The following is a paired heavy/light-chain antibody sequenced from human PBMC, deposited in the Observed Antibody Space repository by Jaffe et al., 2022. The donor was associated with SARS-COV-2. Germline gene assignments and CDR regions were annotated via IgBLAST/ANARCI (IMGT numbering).Heavy chain of an antibody. J-gene: IGHJ6*02. CDR1: GYTFTGYY. V-gene: IGHV1-2*06. Sequence: QVQLVQSGAEVKKPGASVKVSCKASGYTFTGYYMHWVRQAPGQGLEWMGRINPNSGGTNYAQKFQGRVTMTRDTSISTAYMELSRLRSDDTAVYYCARESVRTYDILTGSKIYYYYYGMDVWGQGTTVTVSS. D-gene: IGHD3-9*01. CDR2: INPNSGGT. CDR3: ARESVRTYDILTGSKIYYYYYGMDV.
Light chain of an antibody. J-gene: IGKJ2*01. CDR3: QQYGSSPEYT. CDR2: GAS. V-gene: IGKV3-20*01. Sequence: EIVLTQSPGTLSLSPGERATLSCRASQSVSSSYLAWYQQKPGQAPRLLIYGASSRATGIPDRFSGSGSGTDFTLTISRLEPEDFAVYYCQQYGSSPEYTFGQGTKLEIK. CDR1: QSVSSSY.